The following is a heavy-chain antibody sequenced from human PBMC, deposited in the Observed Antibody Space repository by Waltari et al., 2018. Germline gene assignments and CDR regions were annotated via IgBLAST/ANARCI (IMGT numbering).Heavy chain of an antibody. Sequence: EVRLLESGGGLVQPGGSLRLSCAASGFMFSSYAMTWVRQAPGKGLDWVSTISDSGGSTYYADSVKGRFTISRDNSKITLYLQMSSLRVEDTAIYYCGKLDYDGNGFPNYFDHWGQGTLVTVSS. CDR1: GFMFSSYA. CDR3: GKLDYDGNGFPNYFDH. V-gene: IGHV3-23*01. CDR2: ISDSGGST. J-gene: IGHJ4*02. D-gene: IGHD3-22*01.